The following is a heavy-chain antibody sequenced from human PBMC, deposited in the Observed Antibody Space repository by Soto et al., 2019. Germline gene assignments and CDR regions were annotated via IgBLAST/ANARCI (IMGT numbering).Heavy chain of an antibody. CDR1: GFTFSAAW. Sequence: GGSLRLSCEASGFTFSAAWMIWVRQAPGKGLEWVGLIKSKVDGGTTDYAAPVKDRFTISRDDSRNTLYLQMNSLKTEDTGVYYCIVDVPNGRVYVPIDYWGQGTLVTVSS. D-gene: IGHD3-10*02. V-gene: IGHV3-15*01. J-gene: IGHJ4*02. CDR3: IVDVPNGRVYVPIDY. CDR2: IKSKVDGGTT.